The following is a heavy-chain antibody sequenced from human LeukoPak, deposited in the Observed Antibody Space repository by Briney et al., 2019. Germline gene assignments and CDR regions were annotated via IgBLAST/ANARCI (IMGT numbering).Heavy chain of an antibody. Sequence: PGGSLRLSCAASGFTFRSYAMHWVRQAPGKGLEWVAIISYDGSNKYYADSVKGRFTISRDKSKNTLYLQMNSLRAEDTAVYYCARDLLNTAMAPFDYWGQGTLVTVSS. CDR1: GFTFRSYA. J-gene: IGHJ4*02. CDR2: ISYDGSNK. CDR3: ARDLLNTAMAPFDY. D-gene: IGHD5-18*01. V-gene: IGHV3-30-3*01.